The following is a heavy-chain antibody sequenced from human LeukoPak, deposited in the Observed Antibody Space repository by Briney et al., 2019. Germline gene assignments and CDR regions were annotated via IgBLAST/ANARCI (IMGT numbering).Heavy chain of an antibody. CDR3: ARGPDPVVRGPRRAFDL. Sequence: GGSLRLSCAASGFTFTYCAMHWVRQAPGKGLELVALISYDGSRQYYTDSVKGRFIISRDDSKNTVYLQMNSLGVDDTALYYCARGPDPVVRGPRRAFDLWGQGTMVTVSS. D-gene: IGHD3-10*01. CDR2: ISYDGSRQ. CDR1: GFTFTYCA. V-gene: IGHV3-30-3*01. J-gene: IGHJ3*01.